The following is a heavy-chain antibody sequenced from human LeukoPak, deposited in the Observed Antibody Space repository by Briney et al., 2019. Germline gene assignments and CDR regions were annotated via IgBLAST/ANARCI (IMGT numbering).Heavy chain of an antibody. V-gene: IGHV4-59*01. D-gene: IGHD5-12*01. CDR2: IYKSGST. CDR3: ARDRGFTW. CDR1: GGSISNYY. J-gene: IGHJ4*02. Sequence: SETLSLTCTVSGGSISNYYLSWIRQSPGKGLEWIGYIYKSGSTNYNPSLKSRVTMSVDSSKNQFSLKLSSVTAADTAVYYCARDRGFTWWGQGTLVTVSS.